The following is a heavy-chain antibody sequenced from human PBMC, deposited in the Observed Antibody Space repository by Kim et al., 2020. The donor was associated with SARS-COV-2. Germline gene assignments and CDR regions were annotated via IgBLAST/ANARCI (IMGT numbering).Heavy chain of an antibody. CDR1: GFTFSNYA. J-gene: IGHJ4*02. CDR3: ARSMVRGALDY. Sequence: GGSLRLSCAASGFTFSNYAMHWGRQAPGKGLEWVAVISFHESNKYYADSVKGRFTISRDNSKNTLYLQMNSLRAEDTAVYYCARSMVRGALDYWGQGTLVTVSS. D-gene: IGHD3-10*01. V-gene: IGHV3-30-3*01. CDR2: ISFHESNK.